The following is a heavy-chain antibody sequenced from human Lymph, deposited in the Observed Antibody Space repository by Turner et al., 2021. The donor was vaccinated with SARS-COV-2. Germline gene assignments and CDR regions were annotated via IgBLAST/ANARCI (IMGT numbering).Heavy chain of an antibody. D-gene: IGHD1-26*01. V-gene: IGHV1-8*01. Sequence: VQLVQSGAEVKKPGASVKVSCKASGYTFTSYDINWVRQATGQGLEWMGWMNLNSGNTGYAQKFQGRVTMTRNISISTAYMELSTLRSEDTGVYYCARGRYSGGGMDVWGQGTTVTVSS. CDR3: ARGRYSGGGMDV. J-gene: IGHJ6*02. CDR1: GYTFTSYD. CDR2: MNLNSGNT.